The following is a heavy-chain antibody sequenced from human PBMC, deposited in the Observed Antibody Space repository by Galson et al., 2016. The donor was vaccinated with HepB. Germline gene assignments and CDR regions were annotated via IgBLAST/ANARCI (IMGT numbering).Heavy chain of an antibody. Sequence: TLSLTCSVSGGSINSGVHYWSWIRQHPGKGLEWIGYIYYSGSTYYNPSLKSRVTISVDTSKNQFSLKLSSVSAADTAVYFCARGGRFYFYGMDVWGQGTTVTVSS. D-gene: IGHD3-16*01. CDR3: ARGGRFYFYGMDV. CDR1: GGSINSGVHY. V-gene: IGHV4-30-4*08. CDR2: IYYSGST. J-gene: IGHJ6*02.